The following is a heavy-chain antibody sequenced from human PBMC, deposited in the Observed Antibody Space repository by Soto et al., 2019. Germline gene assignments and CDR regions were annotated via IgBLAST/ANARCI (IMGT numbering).Heavy chain of an antibody. CDR1: GFMFTSAW. V-gene: IGHV3-15*01. CDR3: VEGWNDF. CDR2: IKSRREGGAR. J-gene: IGHJ4*02. D-gene: IGHD1-1*01. Sequence: EVKVVESGGDLVKPGGSLRLSCETSGFMFTSAWMSWVRQAPGKGLEWVGRIKSRREGGARDYAAPVKGRFNISRDDPKNMVYLQMDSLKAEDTAVYYCVEGWNDFWGQGTLVTVSS.